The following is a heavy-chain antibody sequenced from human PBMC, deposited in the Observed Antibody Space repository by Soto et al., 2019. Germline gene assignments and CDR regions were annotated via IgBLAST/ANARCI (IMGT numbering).Heavy chain of an antibody. CDR2: ISYSGRN. D-gene: IGHD3-22*01. CDR3: ASDRSPYYYVTTSGPEYYFDY. V-gene: IGHV4-30-4*01. J-gene: IGHJ4*02. Sequence: QVQLQESGPGLVKPSQTLSLTCTVSSGSISSGDYYWRWIRQPPGKGLEWIGYISYSGRNYYNPSLQSRVTMSLDTSKTQFPMRLSSVTAADTAVYYCASDRSPYYYVTTSGPEYYFDYWGPGTLVTVSS. CDR1: SGSISSGDYY.